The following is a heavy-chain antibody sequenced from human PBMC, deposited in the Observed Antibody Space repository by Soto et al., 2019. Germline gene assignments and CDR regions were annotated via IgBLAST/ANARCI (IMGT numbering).Heavy chain of an antibody. CDR2: ISRSGSNI. D-gene: IGHD2-15*01. CDR1: GFTLSSYS. V-gene: IGHV3-21*01. CDR3: ARGYSAVADDAFDI. Sequence: GGSLRLSCAASGFTLSSYSMSWVRQGPGKGLEWVASISRSGSNIYYADSVKGRFTISRDNAKNSLFLQMNGLRAEDTAVYYYARGYSAVADDAFDIWGQGTMVTVSS. J-gene: IGHJ3*02.